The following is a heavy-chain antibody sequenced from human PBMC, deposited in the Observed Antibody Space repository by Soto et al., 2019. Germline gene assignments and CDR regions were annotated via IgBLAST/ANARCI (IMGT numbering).Heavy chain of an antibody. Sequence: SETLSLTCAVYGGSFSGYYWSWIRQPPGKGLEWIGEINHSGSTNYNPSLKSRVTISVDTSKNQFSLKLSSVTAADTAVYYCARGSDYYDSSGYYLPPGWGQGTMVTVYS. CDR2: INHSGST. D-gene: IGHD3-22*01. CDR1: GGSFSGYY. J-gene: IGHJ4*02. V-gene: IGHV4-34*01. CDR3: ARGSDYYDSSGYYLPPG.